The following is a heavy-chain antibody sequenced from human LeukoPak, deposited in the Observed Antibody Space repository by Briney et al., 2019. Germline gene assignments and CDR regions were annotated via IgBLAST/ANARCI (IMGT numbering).Heavy chain of an antibody. Sequence: GGSLRLSCAASGFTFSSYGMHWVRQAPGKGLEWVAVIWYDGSNKYYADSVKGRFTISRDNSKNTLYLQMNSLRAEDTAVYYCARDGYTMGFDYWGQGTLVTVSS. J-gene: IGHJ4*02. V-gene: IGHV3-33*01. CDR1: GFTFSSYG. CDR3: ARDGYTMGFDY. D-gene: IGHD5-24*01. CDR2: IWYDGSNK.